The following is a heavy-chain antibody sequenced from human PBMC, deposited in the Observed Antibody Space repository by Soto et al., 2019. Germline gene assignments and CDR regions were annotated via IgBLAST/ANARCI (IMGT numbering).Heavy chain of an antibody. CDR1: GYTFTTYA. CDR2: ISAYNGNT. Sequence: QVQLVQSGAEVKKPGASVKVSCKASGYTFTTYAISWVRQAPGQGLEWMGWISAYNGNTNYAQKLQGRVTMTTDPSTSTAYMELRRLRSDDTALYYCARDSPPVASWGQGTLVTVSS. V-gene: IGHV1-18*01. CDR3: ARDSPPVAS. J-gene: IGHJ5*02. D-gene: IGHD3-3*02.